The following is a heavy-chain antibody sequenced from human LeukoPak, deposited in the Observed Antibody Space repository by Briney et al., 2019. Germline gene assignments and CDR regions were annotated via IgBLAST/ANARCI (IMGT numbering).Heavy chain of an antibody. V-gene: IGHV1-3*03. J-gene: IGHJ5*02. CDR1: GYTFTNYA. Sequence: ASVKVSCKASGYTFTNYAMHWVRQAPGQRLEWMGWINAGHGNTKYSQEFQGRVTITRDTSARTAYMELSSLRSEDTAVYYCARVTGGRYCSTTSCYMRGWFDPWGQGTLVTVSS. D-gene: IGHD2-2*02. CDR3: ARVTGGRYCSTTSCYMRGWFDP. CDR2: INAGHGNT.